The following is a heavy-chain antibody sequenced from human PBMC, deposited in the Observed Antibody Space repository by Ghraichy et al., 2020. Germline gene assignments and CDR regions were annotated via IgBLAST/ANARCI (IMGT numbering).Heavy chain of an antibody. D-gene: IGHD3-10*02. CDR3: ARENSFVRKGFDS. CDR1: GFTFSTYW. Sequence: GGSLRLSCTASGFTFSTYWMHWVRQAPGKGLEWVSRINSDGSSTTYADSVKGRIAVSRDNAKSTLYLQMSSLRVEDTAVYYCARENSFVRKGFDSWGQGTLVTVSS. V-gene: IGHV3-74*01. J-gene: IGHJ4*02. CDR2: INSDGSST.